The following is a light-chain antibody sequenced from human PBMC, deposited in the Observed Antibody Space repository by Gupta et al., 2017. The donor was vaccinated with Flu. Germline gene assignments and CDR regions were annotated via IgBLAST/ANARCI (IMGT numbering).Light chain of an antibody. CDR2: ETN. CDR3: GTWDTSRSALL. Sequence: QSVLTQPPSVSAAPGQKVTISCSGSRSNIGSNHVSWYQQFPGTAPKLLIYETNNRPSGIPDRFSGSKSGTSATLGITGLQTGDEADYYCGTWDTSRSALLFGTGTRVTVL. J-gene: IGLJ1*01. V-gene: IGLV1-51*02. CDR1: RSNIGSNH.